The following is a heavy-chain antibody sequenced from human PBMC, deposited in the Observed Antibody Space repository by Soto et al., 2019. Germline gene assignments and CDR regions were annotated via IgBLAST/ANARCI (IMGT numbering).Heavy chain of an antibody. CDR3: ARGPDSGYSYVYYFDY. V-gene: IGHV4-30-2*01. J-gene: IGHJ4*02. CDR2: IYHSGST. D-gene: IGHD3-22*01. Sequence: KPSETLSLTCAVSGGSISSGGYSWSWIRQPPGKGLEWIGYIYHSGSTYYNPSLKSRVTISVDRSKNQFSLKLSSVTAADTAVYYCARGPDSGYSYVYYFDYWGQGTLVTVSS. CDR1: GGSISSGGYS.